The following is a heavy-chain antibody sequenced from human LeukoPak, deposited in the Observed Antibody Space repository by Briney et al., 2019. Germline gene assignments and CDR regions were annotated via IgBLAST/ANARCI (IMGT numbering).Heavy chain of an antibody. Sequence: GGSLRLSCAASGFTFSSYSMNWVRQAPGKGLEWVSSISSSSSYIYYADSVKGRFTISRDNAKNSLYLQMNSLRAEDTAVYYCARDARITMVRGVGAGDGMDVWGQGTMLTVSS. V-gene: IGHV3-21*01. CDR1: GFTFSSYS. CDR2: ISSSSSYI. CDR3: ARDARITMVRGVGAGDGMDV. D-gene: IGHD3-10*01. J-gene: IGHJ6*02.